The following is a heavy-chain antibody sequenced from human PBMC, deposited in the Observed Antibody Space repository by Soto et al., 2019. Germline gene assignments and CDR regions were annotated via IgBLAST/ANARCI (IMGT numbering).Heavy chain of an antibody. Sequence: QVQLVESGGGVVQPGRSLRLSCAASGFTFSSYGMHWVRQAPGKGLEWVAVISYDGSNKYYADSVKGRFTISRDNSKNTLYLQMNSLRAEDTAVYYCVKGSRDGYNPAYYFDYWGQGTLVTVSS. CDR1: GFTFSSYG. J-gene: IGHJ4*02. D-gene: IGHD5-12*01. CDR3: VKGSRDGYNPAYYFDY. V-gene: IGHV3-30*18. CDR2: ISYDGSNK.